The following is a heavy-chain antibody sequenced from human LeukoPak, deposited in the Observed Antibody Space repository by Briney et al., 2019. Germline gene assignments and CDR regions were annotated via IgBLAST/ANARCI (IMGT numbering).Heavy chain of an antibody. Sequence: PSETLSLTCTVSGGSISSYYWSWIRQPPGKGLEWIGEINHSGSTNYNPSLKSRVTISVDTSKNQFSLKLSSVTAADTAVYYCARGASIAAAGDYYYYMDVWGKGTTVTVSS. J-gene: IGHJ6*03. D-gene: IGHD6-13*01. CDR2: INHSGST. CDR1: GGSISSYY. V-gene: IGHV4-34*01. CDR3: ARGASIAAAGDYYYYMDV.